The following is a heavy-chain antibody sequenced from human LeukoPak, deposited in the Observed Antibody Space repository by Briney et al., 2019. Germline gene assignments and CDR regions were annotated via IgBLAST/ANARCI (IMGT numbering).Heavy chain of an antibody. Sequence: LPGRSLRLSCAASGFTFNSYAMHWVRQAPGKGLEWVALMSYDGTNEYYADSVKGRFTISRDYSKNTLYLQMNSLRAEDTAVYYCARALVRLRGDAFDIWGQGTMVTVSS. CDR3: ARALVRLRGDAFDI. D-gene: IGHD4-17*01. CDR2: MSYDGTNE. V-gene: IGHV3-30-3*01. CDR1: GFTFNSYA. J-gene: IGHJ3*02.